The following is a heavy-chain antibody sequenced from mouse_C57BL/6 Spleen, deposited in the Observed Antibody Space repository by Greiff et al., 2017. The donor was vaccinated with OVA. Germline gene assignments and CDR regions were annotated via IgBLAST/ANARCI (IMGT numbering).Heavy chain of an antibody. J-gene: IGHJ3*01. CDR1: GFTFSDYY. CDR2: INYDGSST. D-gene: IGHD2-4*01. V-gene: IGHV5-16*01. CDR3: GRAGYDYVGFAY. Sequence: EVKLMESEGGLVQPGSSMKLSCTASGFTFSDYYMAWVRQVPEKGLEWVANINYDGSSTYYLDSLKSRFIISRDNAKNILYLQMSSLKSEDTATYCCGRAGYDYVGFAYWGQGTLVTVSA.